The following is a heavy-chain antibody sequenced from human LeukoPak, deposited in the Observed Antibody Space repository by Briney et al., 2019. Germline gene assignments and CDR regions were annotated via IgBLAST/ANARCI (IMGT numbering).Heavy chain of an antibody. Sequence: GGSLRLSCAASGFTFSSYWMSWVRQAPGKGLEWVAVIWYDGSNKYYGDSVRGRFTISRDNSKNTVYLQMNSLRAEDTALYYCARDEEQQMSVWGQGTTVTVSS. J-gene: IGHJ6*02. CDR3: ARDEEQQMSV. CDR2: IWYDGSNK. D-gene: IGHD6-13*01. CDR1: GFTFSSYW. V-gene: IGHV3-33*08.